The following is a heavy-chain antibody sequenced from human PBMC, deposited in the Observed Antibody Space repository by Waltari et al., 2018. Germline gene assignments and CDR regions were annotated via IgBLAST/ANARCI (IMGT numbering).Heavy chain of an antibody. Sequence: QVQLQESGPGLVKPSETLSLTCTVPGGSISRHSWSWIRQPPGKGLEWIGYIYYSGSTNYNPSLKSRVTISVDTSKNQFSLKLSSVTAADTAVYYCARESVGYLDYWGQGTLVTVSS. D-gene: IGHD2-15*01. CDR2: IYYSGST. CDR1: GGSISRHS. CDR3: ARESVGYLDY. V-gene: IGHV4-59*11. J-gene: IGHJ4*02.